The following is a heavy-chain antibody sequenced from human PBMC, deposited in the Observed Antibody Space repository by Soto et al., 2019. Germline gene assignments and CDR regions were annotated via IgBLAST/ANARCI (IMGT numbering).Heavy chain of an antibody. CDR1: GGSLSSNY. CDR3: GSVRPSGYVLS. D-gene: IGHD6-25*01. V-gene: IGHV4-59*01. J-gene: IGHJ5*02. CDR2: VYFSWNT. Sequence: SETLSLTCTVSGGSLSSNYWTWIRQSPGKGLEWIGYVYFSWNTNYNPSPKSRVSMSIDTAKNQFSLRLASVTAADTAFYYCGSVRPSGYVLSWGQGTLVTGSS.